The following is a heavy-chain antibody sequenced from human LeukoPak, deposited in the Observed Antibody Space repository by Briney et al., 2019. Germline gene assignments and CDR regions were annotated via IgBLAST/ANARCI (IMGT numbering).Heavy chain of an antibody. D-gene: IGHD3-10*01. CDR1: GYSVSSNSAA. J-gene: IGHJ3*01. CDR2: TYYRSKWFY. Sequence: SQTLSLTCAISGYSVSSNSAAWDWIRQSASRGLEWLGRTYYRSKWFYDYAVSVKSRITINPDTSKNQFSLLLNSVTPEDTAVYYCTRDSGLGNDAFDVWGQGTMVTVSS. V-gene: IGHV6-1*01. CDR3: TRDSGLGNDAFDV.